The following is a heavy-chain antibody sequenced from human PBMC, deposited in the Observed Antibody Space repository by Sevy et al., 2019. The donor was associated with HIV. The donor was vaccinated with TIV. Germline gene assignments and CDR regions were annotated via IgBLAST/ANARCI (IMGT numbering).Heavy chain of an antibody. CDR1: GLTFSIYG. D-gene: IGHD1-1*01. CDR3: AKVRLGSNPGHY. V-gene: IGHV3-23*01. J-gene: IGHJ4*02. CDR2: ISDSGRKT. Sequence: GGSLRLSCAASGLTFSIYGMSWVRQAPGKGLEWVSSISDSGRKTWYADSVKGRFTISRDNSKNTLYLQMDNLRADDPALYYCAKVRLGSNPGHYWGQGTLVTVSS.